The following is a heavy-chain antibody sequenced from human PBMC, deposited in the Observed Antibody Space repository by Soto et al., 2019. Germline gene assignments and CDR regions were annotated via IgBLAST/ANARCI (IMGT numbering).Heavy chain of an antibody. Sequence: SETLSLTCTVSGGSISSYYWSWIRQPPGKGLEWIGYIYYSGSTNYNPSLKSRVTISVDTSKNQFSLKLSSVTAADTAVYYCARAAMTTVTTYYYYYGMDVWGQGTTVTVSS. CDR1: GGSISSYY. CDR2: IYYSGST. D-gene: IGHD4-17*01. J-gene: IGHJ6*02. CDR3: ARAAMTTVTTYYYYYGMDV. V-gene: IGHV4-59*01.